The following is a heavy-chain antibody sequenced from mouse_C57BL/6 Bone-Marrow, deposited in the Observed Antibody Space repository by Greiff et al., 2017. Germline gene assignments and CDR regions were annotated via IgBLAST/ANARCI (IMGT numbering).Heavy chain of an antibody. D-gene: IGHD1-1*01. Sequence: VKLQQSGAELARPGASVKLSCKASGYTFTSYGISWVKQRTGQGLEWIGEIYPRSGNTYYNEKFKGKATLTADKSSSTAYMELRSLTSEDSAVYFCARKTTVRPYYAMDYWGQGTSVTVSS. V-gene: IGHV1-81*01. CDR2: IYPRSGNT. J-gene: IGHJ4*01. CDR1: GYTFTSYG. CDR3: ARKTTVRPYYAMDY.